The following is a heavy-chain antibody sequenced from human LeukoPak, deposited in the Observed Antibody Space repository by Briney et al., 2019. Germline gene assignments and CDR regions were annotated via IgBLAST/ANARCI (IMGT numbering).Heavy chain of an antibody. D-gene: IGHD2-2*01. CDR1: GGSLSGYH. CDR3: ARQGPLPDGNYHYMDV. J-gene: IGHJ6*03. CDR2: INHSGST. V-gene: IGHV4-34*01. Sequence: SETLSLTCVVYGGSLSGYHWSWIRQSPGKGLEWIGEINHSGSTNYNPSLKSRVTISVDTSKNQFSLKQTSVTAADTAVYYCARQGPLPDGNYHYMDVWGKGTTVIVSS.